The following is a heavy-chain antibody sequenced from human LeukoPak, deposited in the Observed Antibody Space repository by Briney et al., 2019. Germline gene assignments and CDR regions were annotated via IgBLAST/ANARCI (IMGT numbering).Heavy chain of an antibody. J-gene: IGHJ4*02. V-gene: IGHV4-59*01. CDR3: ARANPSGYYGSGSDYYFDY. CDR1: GGSISSYY. CDR2: IYYSGST. D-gene: IGHD3-10*01. Sequence: SETLSLTCTVSGGSISSYYWSWIRQPPGKGLERIGYIYYSGSTNYNPSPKSRVTISVDTSKNQFSLKLSSVTAADTAVYYCARANPSGYYGSGSDYYFDYWGQGTLVTVSS.